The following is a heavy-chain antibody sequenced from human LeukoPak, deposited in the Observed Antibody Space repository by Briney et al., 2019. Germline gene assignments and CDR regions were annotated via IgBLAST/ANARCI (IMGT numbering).Heavy chain of an antibody. D-gene: IGHD6-13*01. V-gene: IGHV4-34*01. J-gene: IGHJ3*02. CDR2: INHSGST. CDR1: GGSFSGYY. CDR3: ARGQGTGSSSWYGAFDI. Sequence: SETLSLTCAVYGGSFSGYYWSWIRQPPGKGLEWIGEINHSGSTNYNPSLKSRVTISVDTSKNQFSLKLSSVTAADTAVYYCARGQGTGSSSWYGAFDIWGQGTMVTVSS.